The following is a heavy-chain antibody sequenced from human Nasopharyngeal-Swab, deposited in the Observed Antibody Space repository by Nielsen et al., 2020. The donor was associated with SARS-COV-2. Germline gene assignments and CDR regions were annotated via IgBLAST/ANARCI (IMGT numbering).Heavy chain of an antibody. V-gene: IGHV3-11*01. Sequence: GESLKISCAASGFTFSDYYMSWIRQAPGKGLEWVSYISSSGSTTYYADSVKGRFTISRDNSKNTLSLQMNSLRAEDTAVYYCAKDLRGPYFFWGQGTLVTVSS. CDR1: GFTFSDYY. CDR2: ISSSGSTT. D-gene: IGHD2/OR15-2a*01. CDR3: AKDLRGPYFF. J-gene: IGHJ4*02.